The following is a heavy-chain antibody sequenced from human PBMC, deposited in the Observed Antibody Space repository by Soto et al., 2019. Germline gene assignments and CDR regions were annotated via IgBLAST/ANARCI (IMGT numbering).Heavy chain of an antibody. Sequence: XGSLRLSFAASGFTVSSYGMHWVRQAPGKGLEWVAVISYDVSNKYYADSVKGRFTISRDNSKNTLYLQMNSLRAEDTAVYYCAKDRYHWNYPYYYYGMDVWGQGTTVTVPS. CDR2: ISYDVSNK. D-gene: IGHD1-7*01. CDR3: AKDRYHWNYPYYYYGMDV. CDR1: GFTVSSYG. V-gene: IGHV3-30*18. J-gene: IGHJ6*02.